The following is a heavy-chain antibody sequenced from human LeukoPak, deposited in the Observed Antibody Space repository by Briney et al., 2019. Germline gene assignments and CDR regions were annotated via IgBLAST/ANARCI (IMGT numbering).Heavy chain of an antibody. D-gene: IGHD6-13*01. J-gene: IGHJ6*03. CDR3: ARDRVGQQLVGRKNNYYYMDV. CDR1: GDSISSSKW. V-gene: IGHV4-4*02. CDR2: IYHSGHI. Sequence: PSGTLSLTCAVSGDSISSSKWWTWVRQPPGKGLEWIGEIYHSGHIRYNPSLKSRVTISVDKSKNQFSLKLRSVTAADTAVYYCARDRVGQQLVGRKNNYYYMDVWGKGTTVTISS.